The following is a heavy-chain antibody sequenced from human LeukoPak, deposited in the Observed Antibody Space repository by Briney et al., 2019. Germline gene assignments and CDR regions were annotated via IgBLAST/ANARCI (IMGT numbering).Heavy chain of an antibody. V-gene: IGHV3-23*01. CDR3: ARLTGGSHADDP. Sequence: GGSLRLSYAASGFTFSSYAMSWVRQAPGKGLEWVSAIGGSGGSTYYADSVEGRFTISRDNAKNSLYLQMNSLRAGDTAAYYCARLTGGSHADDPWGQGTLVTVSS. J-gene: IGHJ5*02. CDR1: GFTFSSYA. CDR2: IGGSGGST. D-gene: IGHD3-16*01.